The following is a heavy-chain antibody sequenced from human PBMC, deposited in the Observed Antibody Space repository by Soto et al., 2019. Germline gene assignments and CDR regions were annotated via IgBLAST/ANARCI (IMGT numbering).Heavy chain of an antibody. CDR1: GYTFTSHG. CDR3: ARYPRRPQQLGRVDVDX. CDR2: ISAYNGNT. Sequence: ASVKVSCKASGYTFTSHGISWVRQAPGQGLEWMGFISAYNGNTNYAQKLQGRVTMTTDTSTSTAYMELRSLRSDDTAVYYCARYPRRPQQLGRVDVDXWGQGTLVTVSX. J-gene: IGHJ4*02. D-gene: IGHD6-13*01. V-gene: IGHV1-18*01.